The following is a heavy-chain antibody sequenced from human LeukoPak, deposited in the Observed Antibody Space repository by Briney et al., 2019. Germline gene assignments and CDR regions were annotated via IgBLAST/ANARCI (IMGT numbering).Heavy chain of an antibody. CDR1: GFTFSSYT. Sequence: GGSLRLSCAASGFTFSSYTMNWVRQAPGKGLEWVSYISSSGGTIYYADSVKGRFTISRDNAKNSLYLRMNSPRAEDTAVYYCARVGTSSNYYYYMDVWGKGTTVTVSS. CDR3: ARVGTSSNYYYYMDV. D-gene: IGHD1-1*01. V-gene: IGHV3-48*04. CDR2: ISSSGGTI. J-gene: IGHJ6*03.